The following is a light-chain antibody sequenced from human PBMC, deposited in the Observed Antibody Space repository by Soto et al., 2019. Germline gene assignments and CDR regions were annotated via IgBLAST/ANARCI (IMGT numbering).Light chain of an antibody. CDR1: QSVSSN. V-gene: IGKV3-15*01. CDR2: GAS. J-gene: IGKJ1*01. Sequence: EIVMTQSPATLSVSPGERATLSCRASQSVSSNLAWYQQNRGQAPRLLIYGASTRATGVPARFSGSGSGTEFTLTISSLQSEDFAVYYCQQYINWPLTFGQGSKVEIK. CDR3: QQYINWPLT.